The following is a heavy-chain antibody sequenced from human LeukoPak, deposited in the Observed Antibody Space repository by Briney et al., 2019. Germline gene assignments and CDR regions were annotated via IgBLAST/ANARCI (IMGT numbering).Heavy chain of an antibody. CDR2: IYYSGST. D-gene: IGHD3-3*01. J-gene: IGHJ6*03. CDR3: ARVVVFGVVSSDYYYYYMDV. CDR1: GGSISSRSYY. V-gene: IGHV4-39*01. Sequence: PSETLSLTCTVSGGSISSRSYYWGWIRQPPGKGLEWIGSIYYSGSTYYNPSLKSRVTISVDTSKYQFSLKLSSVTAADTAVYYCARVVVFGVVSSDYYYYYMDVWGKGTTVTVSS.